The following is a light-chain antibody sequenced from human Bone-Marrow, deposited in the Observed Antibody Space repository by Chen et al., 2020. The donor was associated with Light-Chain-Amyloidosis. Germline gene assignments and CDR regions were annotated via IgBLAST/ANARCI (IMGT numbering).Light chain of an antibody. CDR1: SSDVGGYNL. Sequence: QSALTQPASVSGSPGQSITISCTGTSSDVGGYNLVSWYQQHPGKAPKLMIYDVTQRPSGVSNRFSGAESGNTASLAISGLQAEDEADYYCYSYVGSSTYVFGSGTKVTVL. V-gene: IGLV2-23*02. J-gene: IGLJ1*01. CDR3: YSYVGSSTYV. CDR2: DVT.